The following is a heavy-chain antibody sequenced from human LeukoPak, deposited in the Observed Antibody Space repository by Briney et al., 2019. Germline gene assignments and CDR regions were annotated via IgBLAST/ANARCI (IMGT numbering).Heavy chain of an antibody. Sequence: GGSLRLSCAASGFSFSNYGMNWVRQAPGKGLEWVSAVSGSGTNTYYADSVKGRFTISRDNSKNTLYLQMNSLRAEDTAVYYCARGGVGSTYDFWGQGTLVTVSS. J-gene: IGHJ4*02. CDR2: VSGSGTNT. CDR1: GFSFSNYG. V-gene: IGHV3-23*01. D-gene: IGHD1-26*01. CDR3: ARGGVGSTYDF.